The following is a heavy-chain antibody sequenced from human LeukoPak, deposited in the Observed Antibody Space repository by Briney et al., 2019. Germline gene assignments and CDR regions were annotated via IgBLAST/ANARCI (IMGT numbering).Heavy chain of an antibody. CDR1: GFTFSSYA. CDR2: ISGSGGST. CDR3: AESYYYDSSGYYYRFDY. Sequence: GGSLRLSCAPSGFTFSSYAMSWVREAPGKGLEWVSAISGSGGSTYYADSVKGRFTISRDNSKNTLYLQMNSLRAEDTAVYYCAESYYYDSSGYYYRFDYWGQGTLVTVSS. J-gene: IGHJ4*02. D-gene: IGHD3-22*01. V-gene: IGHV3-23*01.